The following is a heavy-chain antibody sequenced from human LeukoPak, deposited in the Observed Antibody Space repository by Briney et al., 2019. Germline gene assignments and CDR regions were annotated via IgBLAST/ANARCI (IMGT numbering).Heavy chain of an antibody. Sequence: ASVKVSCKASGYTSTSYDINWVRQATGQGLEWMGWMNPNSGNTGYAQKLQGRVTMTTDTSTSTAYMELRSLRSDDTAVYYCARAVGRHWNWADYWGQGTLVTVSS. CDR1: GYTSTSYD. V-gene: IGHV1-8*02. CDR2: MNPNSGNT. J-gene: IGHJ4*02. D-gene: IGHD1-7*01. CDR3: ARAVGRHWNWADY.